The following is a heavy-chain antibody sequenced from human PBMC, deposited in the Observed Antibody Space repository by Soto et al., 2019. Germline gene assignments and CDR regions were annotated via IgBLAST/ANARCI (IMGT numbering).Heavy chain of an antibody. CDR2: IYATGTT. J-gene: IGHJ5*02. D-gene: IGHD1-1*01. Sequence: SETLSLTCTVPGTSISGFYWSCIRKSAGKGLEWIGRIYATGTTDYNPSLKSRVMMSVDTSKKQFSLKLRSVTAADTAVYYCVRDGTKTLRDWFDPWGQGISGTVSS. CDR1: GTSISGFY. V-gene: IGHV4-4*07. CDR3: VRDGTKTLRDWFDP.